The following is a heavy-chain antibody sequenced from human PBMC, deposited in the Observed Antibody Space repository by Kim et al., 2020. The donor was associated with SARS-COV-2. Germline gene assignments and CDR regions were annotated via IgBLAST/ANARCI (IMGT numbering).Heavy chain of an antibody. Sequence: RVTISVDTSKNQFSLKLSSVTAADTAVYYCARVPITMVRGVIIRGANFDYWGQGTLVTVSS. J-gene: IGHJ4*02. CDR3: ARVPITMVRGVIIRGANFDY. D-gene: IGHD3-10*01. V-gene: IGHV4-34*01.